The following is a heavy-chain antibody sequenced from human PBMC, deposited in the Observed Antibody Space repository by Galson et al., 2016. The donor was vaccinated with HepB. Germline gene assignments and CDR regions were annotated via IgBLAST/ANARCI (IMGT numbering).Heavy chain of an antibody. CDR2: TYYRSKWYN. V-gene: IGHV6-1*01. CDR3: ARDRSYDFWSGITNGMDV. J-gene: IGHJ6*02. CDR1: GDSVSSSSVA. D-gene: IGHD3-3*01. Sequence: CAISGDSVSSSSVAWNWIRQSPSRGLEWLGRTYYRSKWYNDYAVSVKSRITINPDTSKNQFSLQLNSVTPEDTAVYYCARDRSYDFWSGITNGMDVWGQGSTVTVSS.